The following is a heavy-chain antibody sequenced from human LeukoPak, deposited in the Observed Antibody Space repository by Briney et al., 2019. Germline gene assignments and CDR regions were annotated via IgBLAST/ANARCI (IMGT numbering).Heavy chain of an antibody. Sequence: ASVKVSCTASGYTFTGYYMHWVRQAPGQGLEWMGWINPKSGGTNYAQKFQGRVPMTRDTSISTAYMELSRLRSEDTAVYYCARGVVPAARGFTAIDYGGEGTLVTVSS. CDR2: INPKSGGT. J-gene: IGHJ4*02. V-gene: IGHV1-2*02. CDR3: ARGVVPAARGFTAIDY. D-gene: IGHD2-2*01. CDR1: GYTFTGYY.